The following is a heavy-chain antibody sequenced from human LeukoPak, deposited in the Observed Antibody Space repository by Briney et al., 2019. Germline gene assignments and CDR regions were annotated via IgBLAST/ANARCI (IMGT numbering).Heavy chain of an antibody. CDR2: INHSGST. CDR1: GGSFSGYY. D-gene: IGHD3-10*01. CDR3: ARYGSGSPIDY. V-gene: IGHV4-34*01. J-gene: IGHJ4*02. Sequence: SETLSLTCAVYGGSFSGYYWSWICQPPGKGLEWIGEINHSGSTNYNPSLKSRVTISVDTSKNQFSLKLSSVTAADTAVYYCARYGSGSPIDYWGQGTLVTVSS.